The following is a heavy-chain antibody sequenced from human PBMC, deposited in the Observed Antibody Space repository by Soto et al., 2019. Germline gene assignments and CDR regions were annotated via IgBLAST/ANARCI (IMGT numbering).Heavy chain of an antibody. D-gene: IGHD3-3*01. V-gene: IGHV1-69*01. J-gene: IGHJ6*02. CDR1: GGTFSSYA. CDR2: IIPIFGTA. Sequence: QVQLVQSGAEVKKPGSSVKVSCKASGGTFSSYAISWVRQAPGQGLEWMGGIIPIFGTANYAQKFQGRVTITADESTSTAYMELSSLRSEDTDVYYCARGDPQITIFGVVTARGGMDVWGQGTTVTVSS. CDR3: ARGDPQITIFGVVTARGGMDV.